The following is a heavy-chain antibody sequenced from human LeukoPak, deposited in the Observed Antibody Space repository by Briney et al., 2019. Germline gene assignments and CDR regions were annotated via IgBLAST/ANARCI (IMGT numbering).Heavy chain of an antibody. V-gene: IGHV1-69*06. J-gene: IGHJ6*02. CDR1: GGTFSSYA. CDR2: IIPIFGTA. Sequence: SVNVSCKASGGTFSSYAISWVRQAPGQGREWMGGIIPIFGTANYAQKFQGRVTNTADKSTSTAYMEMSSLRSEDTAVYYCARAPWVTTIYYYGVDVWGQGTTVTVSS. CDR3: ARAPWVTTIYYYGVDV. D-gene: IGHD4-17*01.